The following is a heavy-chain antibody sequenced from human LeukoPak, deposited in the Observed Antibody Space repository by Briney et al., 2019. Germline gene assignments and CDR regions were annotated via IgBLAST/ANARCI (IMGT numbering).Heavy chain of an antibody. CDR3: ARDGGGNSRPFDY. CDR2: IYYSGST. CDR1: GGSISSYY. V-gene: IGHV4-59*01. D-gene: IGHD4-23*01. Sequence: SETPSLTCTVSGGSISSYYWSWIRQPPGKGLEWIGYIYYSGSTNYNPSLKSRVTILVDTSKNQFSLKLNSVTAADTAVYYCARDGGGNSRPFDYWGQGSPVTVSS. J-gene: IGHJ4*02.